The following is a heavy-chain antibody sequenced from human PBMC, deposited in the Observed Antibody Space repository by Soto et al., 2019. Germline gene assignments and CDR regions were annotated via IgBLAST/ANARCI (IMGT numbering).Heavy chain of an antibody. CDR1: GGSISSGGYS. V-gene: IGHV4-30-2*01. CDR2: IYHSGST. CDR3: ARAGGLGAVAVDY. J-gene: IGHJ4*02. D-gene: IGHD6-19*01. Sequence: QLQLQESGSGLVKPSQTLSLTCAVSGGSISSGGYSWSWIRQPPGKGLEWIGYIYHSGSTYYNPSLKSRVTRSVDRPKNQFSLKLSSVPAADTAVYYCARAGGLGAVAVDYWGQGTLVTVSS.